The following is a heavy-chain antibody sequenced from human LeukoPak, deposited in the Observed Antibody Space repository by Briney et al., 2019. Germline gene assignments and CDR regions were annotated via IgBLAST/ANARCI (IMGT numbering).Heavy chain of an antibody. Sequence: GGSLRLSCAASGFTFSSYSMNWVRQAPGKGLEWVSSISSSSSYIYYADSVKGRFTISRDNAKNSLYLQMNSLRAEDTAVYYCARRTDYDFWSGYYTGIPGGMDVWGQGTTVTVSS. CDR2: ISSSSSYI. V-gene: IGHV3-21*01. J-gene: IGHJ6*02. CDR3: ARRTDYDFWSGYYTGIPGGMDV. CDR1: GFTFSSYS. D-gene: IGHD3-3*01.